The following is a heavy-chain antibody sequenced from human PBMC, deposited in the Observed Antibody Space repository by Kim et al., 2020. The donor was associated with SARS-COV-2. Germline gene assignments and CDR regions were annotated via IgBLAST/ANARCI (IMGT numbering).Heavy chain of an antibody. V-gene: IGHV5-51*01. J-gene: IGHJ4*02. Sequence: SPSFQGQVTISADKSISTAYLQWSSLKASDTAMYYCARPGDILTGYYEDYWGQGTLVTVSS. D-gene: IGHD3-9*01. CDR3: ARPGDILTGYYEDY.